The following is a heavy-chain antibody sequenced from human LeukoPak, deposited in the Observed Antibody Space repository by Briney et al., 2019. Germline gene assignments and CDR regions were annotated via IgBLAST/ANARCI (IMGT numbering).Heavy chain of an antibody. CDR3: AKDVRQWITGGFDY. D-gene: IGHD1-20*01. CDR1: GFTFSSYA. Sequence: GRSLRLSCAASGFTFSSYAMSWVRQAPGKGLEWVSAISGSGGSTYYADSVKGRFTISRDNSKNTLYLQMNSLRAEDTAVYYCAKDVRQWITGGFDYWGQGTLVTVSS. V-gene: IGHV3-23*01. CDR2: ISGSGGST. J-gene: IGHJ4*02.